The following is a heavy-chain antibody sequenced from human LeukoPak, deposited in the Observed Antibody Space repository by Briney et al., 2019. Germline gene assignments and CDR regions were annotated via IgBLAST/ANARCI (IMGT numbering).Heavy chain of an antibody. D-gene: IGHD3-16*01. CDR2: ISAYSGNT. CDR3: ARGADTGSYGSLVYFDY. V-gene: IGHV1-18*01. Sequence: ASVKVSCKASGYTFTSYGISWVRQAPGQGLEWMGLISAYSGNTNFAQKLQGRVTMTTDTSTGTAYMELRSLRSDDTAVYFCARGADTGSYGSLVYFDYWGQGTLVTVSS. CDR1: GYTFTSYG. J-gene: IGHJ4*02.